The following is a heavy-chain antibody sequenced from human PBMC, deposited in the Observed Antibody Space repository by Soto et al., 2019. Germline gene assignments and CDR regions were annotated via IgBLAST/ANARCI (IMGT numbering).Heavy chain of an antibody. V-gene: IGHV4-39*01. CDR3: AKGNTVTTLYYFDY. J-gene: IGHJ4*02. D-gene: IGHD4-17*01. CDR1: GGSISSSSYY. Sequence: SETLSLTCTVSGGSISSSSYYWGWIRQPPGKGLEWIGSIYYSGSTYYNPSLKSRVTISVDTSKNQFSLKLSSVTAADTAVYYCAKGNTVTTLYYFDYWGQGTLVTVSS. CDR2: IYYSGST.